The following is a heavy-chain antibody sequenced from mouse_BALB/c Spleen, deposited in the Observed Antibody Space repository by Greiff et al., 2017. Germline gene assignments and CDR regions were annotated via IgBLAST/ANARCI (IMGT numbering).Heavy chain of an antibody. CDR1: GFTFTDYY. J-gene: IGHJ3*01. D-gene: IGHD2-1*01. V-gene: IGHV7-3*02. Sequence: EVMLVESGGGLVQPGGSLRLSCATSGFTFTDYYMSWVRQPPGKALEWLGFIRNKANGYTTEYSASVKGRFTISRDNSQSILYLQMNTLRAEDSATYYCAREDNYGNFPWFAYWGQGTLVTVSA. CDR2: IRNKANGYTT. CDR3: AREDNYGNFPWFAY.